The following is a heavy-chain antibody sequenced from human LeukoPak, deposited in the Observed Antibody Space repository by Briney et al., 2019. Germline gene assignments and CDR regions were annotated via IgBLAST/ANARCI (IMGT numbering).Heavy chain of an antibody. Sequence: PGGSLRLSCAASGFTFSSYWMSWVRQAPGKGLEWVANIKQDGSEKYYVDSVKGRFTISRDNAKNSLYLQMNSLRAEDTAVYYCARESSPTSLFDRWHLLHYYFDYWGQGTLVTVSS. CDR1: GFTFSSYW. CDR2: IKQDGSEK. V-gene: IGHV3-7*03. J-gene: IGHJ4*02. CDR3: ARESSPTSLFDRWHLLHYYFDY. D-gene: IGHD3-9*01.